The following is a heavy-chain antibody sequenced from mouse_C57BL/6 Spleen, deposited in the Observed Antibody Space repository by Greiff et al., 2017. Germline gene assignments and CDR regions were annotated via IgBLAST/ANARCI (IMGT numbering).Heavy chain of an antibody. V-gene: IGHV5-16*01. D-gene: IGHD2-1*01. J-gene: IGHJ4*01. CDR3: ARGGVGNYDAIDY. Sequence: DVKLVESEGGLVQPGSSMKLSCTASGFTFSDYYMAWVRQVPEKGLEWVANINYDGSSTYYLDSLKSRFIISRDNAKNILYLQMSSLKSEDTATYYCARGGVGNYDAIDYWGQGTSVTVSS. CDR1: GFTFSDYY. CDR2: INYDGSST.